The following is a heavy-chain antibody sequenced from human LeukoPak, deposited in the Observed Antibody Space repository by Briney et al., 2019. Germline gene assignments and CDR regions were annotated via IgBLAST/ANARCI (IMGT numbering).Heavy chain of an antibody. V-gene: IGHV3-23*01. Sequence: GGSLRLSCAASGFTFSRYAMSWVRQAPGKRLEWVSAISGSGGSTYYADSVKGRFTISRDNSKNTLYLQMNSLRAEDTAVYYCAKSGGGYPYYFDYWGQGTLVTVSS. CDR2: ISGSGGST. CDR1: GFTFSRYA. J-gene: IGHJ4*02. CDR3: AKSGGGYPYYFDY. D-gene: IGHD3-22*01.